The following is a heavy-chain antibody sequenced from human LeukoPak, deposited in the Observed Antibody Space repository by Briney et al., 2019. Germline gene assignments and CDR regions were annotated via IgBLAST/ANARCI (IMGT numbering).Heavy chain of an antibody. CDR3: ASDYTSRSYRFDY. CDR2: IYYSGST. D-gene: IGHD3-10*01. V-gene: IGHV4-39*01. J-gene: IGHJ4*02. CDR1: GGAISSSSYY. Sequence: KASETLSLTCTVSGGAISSSSYYWGWIRQPPGKGLEWVGHIYYSGSTHYNVSLKSRLTMSVETGKNQLSLRLSSVTAADTAVYYCASDYTSRSYRFDYWGQGTLVTVSS.